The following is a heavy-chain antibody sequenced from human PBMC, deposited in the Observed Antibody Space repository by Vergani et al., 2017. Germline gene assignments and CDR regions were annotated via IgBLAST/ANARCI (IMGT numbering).Heavy chain of an antibody. CDR3: ARGYSYALGYWYFDL. Sequence: QVQLVESGGGVVQPGRSLRLSCAASGFTFSSYGMHWVRQAPGKGLEWVAVIWYDGSNKYYADSVKGRFTISRDNSKNTLYLQMNSLRAEDTAVYYCARGYSYALGYWYFDLWGRGTLVTVSS. V-gene: IGHV3-33*01. CDR1: GFTFSSYG. CDR2: IWYDGSNK. J-gene: IGHJ2*01. D-gene: IGHD5-18*01.